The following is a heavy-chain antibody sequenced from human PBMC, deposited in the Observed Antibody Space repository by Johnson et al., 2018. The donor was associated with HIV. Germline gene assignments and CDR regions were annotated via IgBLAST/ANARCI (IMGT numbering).Heavy chain of an antibody. V-gene: IGHV3-23*04. J-gene: IGHJ3*01. Sequence: EVQLVESGGGLVQPGRSLRLSCAASGFDFKSYAMTWVRQAPGKGLEWVSSIRYSGDTTYYADSVKDRFTISRDNSKNTLYLQMNSLRAGDTGVYYCARAGDYDVWTGTLLRGTFDVWGQGTMVTVSS. CDR3: ARAGDYDVWTGTLLRGTFDV. CDR2: IRYSGDTT. CDR1: GFDFKSYA. D-gene: IGHD3/OR15-3a*01.